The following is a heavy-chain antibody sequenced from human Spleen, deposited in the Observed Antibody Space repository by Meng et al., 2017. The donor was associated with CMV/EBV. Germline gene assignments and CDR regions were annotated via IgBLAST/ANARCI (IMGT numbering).Heavy chain of an antibody. D-gene: IGHD3-3*01. CDR3: ARGRGDDLWSGFYYYFDN. V-gene: IGHV4-39*07. Sequence: SETLSLTCTVSDGSISNTNYFWGWIRQPPGKGLEWLGNIYSSGSTNYNPSLKSRVTMSVDTSRSQFSLNLTSVTAADTAIYYCARGRGDDLWSGFYYYFDNWGQGALVTVSS. CDR1: DGSISNTNYF. CDR2: IYSSGST. J-gene: IGHJ4*02.